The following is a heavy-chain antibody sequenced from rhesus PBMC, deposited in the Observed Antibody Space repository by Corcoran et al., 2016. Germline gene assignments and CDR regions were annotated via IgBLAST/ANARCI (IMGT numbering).Heavy chain of an antibody. J-gene: IGHJ6*01. V-gene: IGHV4-169*01. Sequence: QLQLQESGPGLVKPSETLSVTCAVSGGSISSSYWSWIRQAPGKGLEWIGYIYGSGNSTNYNPSLKSRVTRSVDTSKNQLSLKLSSVTAADTAVYYCARGTVYYGLDSWGQGVVVTVSS. CDR2: IYGSGNST. CDR3: ARGTVYYGLDS. D-gene: IGHD4-29*01. CDR1: GGSISSSY.